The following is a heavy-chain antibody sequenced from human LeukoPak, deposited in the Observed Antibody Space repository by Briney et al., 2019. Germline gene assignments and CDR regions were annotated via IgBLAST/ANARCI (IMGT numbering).Heavy chain of an antibody. CDR2: MNPNSGNT. V-gene: IGHV1-8*01. CDR1: GYTFTSYD. D-gene: IGHD4-23*01. Sequence: ASVKVSCKASGYTFTSYDINWVRQATGQGLEWMGWMNPNSGNTGYAQKFQGRVTMTRNTSISTAYMKLSSLRSEDTAVYYCARATVVTYYYYYGMDVWGQGTTVTVSS. CDR3: ARATVVTYYYYYGMDV. J-gene: IGHJ6*02.